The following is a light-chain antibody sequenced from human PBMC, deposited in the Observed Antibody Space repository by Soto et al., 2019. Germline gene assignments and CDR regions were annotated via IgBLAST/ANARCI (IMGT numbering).Light chain of an antibody. Sequence: EIVLTQSPATLYVSPGERATLSCRASQSLSSNVAWYQQRPGQAPRLLIHATSSRASDVPARFSGGGSGTEFALTIASLQSEYFAIYYFQQYKHWPRMLSFGGGTKVDIK. V-gene: IGKV3-15*01. CDR3: QQYKHWPRMLS. J-gene: IGKJ4*01. CDR1: QSLSSN. CDR2: ATS.